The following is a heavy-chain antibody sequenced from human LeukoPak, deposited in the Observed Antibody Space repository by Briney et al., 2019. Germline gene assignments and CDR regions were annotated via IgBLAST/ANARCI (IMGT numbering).Heavy chain of an antibody. V-gene: IGHV3-30*02. CDR1: GFTFSSYG. D-gene: IGHD5-24*01. Sequence: PGGSLRLSCAASGFTFSSYGMHWVRQAPGKGLEWVAFIRYDGSNKYYADSVKGRFTISRDNPKNTLYLQMNSLRAEDTAVYYCAKGERDGYNNGLDYWGQGTLVTVSS. J-gene: IGHJ4*02. CDR3: AKGERDGYNNGLDY. CDR2: IRYDGSNK.